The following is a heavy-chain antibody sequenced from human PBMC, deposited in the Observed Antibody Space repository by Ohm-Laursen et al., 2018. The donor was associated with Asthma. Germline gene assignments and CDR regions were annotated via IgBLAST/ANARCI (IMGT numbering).Heavy chain of an antibody. D-gene: IGHD2-2*01. Sequence: SVSLSCKASGYTFTGYYMHWVRQAPGQGLEWMGRINPNSGGANYAQKFQGRVTMTRDTSISTAYMELSRLRSDDTAVYYWALAGPAALGYWFDPWGQGTLVTVSS. CDR3: ALAGPAALGYWFDP. CDR2: INPNSGGA. CDR1: GYTFTGYY. V-gene: IGHV1-2*06. J-gene: IGHJ5*02.